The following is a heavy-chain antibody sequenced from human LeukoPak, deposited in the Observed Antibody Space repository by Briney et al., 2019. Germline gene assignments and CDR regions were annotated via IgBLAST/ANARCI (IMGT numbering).Heavy chain of an antibody. D-gene: IGHD5-24*01. V-gene: IGHV1-2*02. CDR1: GYSFTGYY. CDR2: INPNSGGT. J-gene: IGHJ4*02. Sequence: ASVKVSCKASGYSFTGYYMYWVRQAPGQGLECMGWINPNSGGTNYAQKFQGRVTMTRDTSISTAYMELSRLRSDDTAVYYCAKEWGDGHNYHYFDYWGQGTLVTVSS. CDR3: AKEWGDGHNYHYFDY.